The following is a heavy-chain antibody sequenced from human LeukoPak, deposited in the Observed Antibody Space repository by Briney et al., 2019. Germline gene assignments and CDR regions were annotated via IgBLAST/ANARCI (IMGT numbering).Heavy chain of an antibody. CDR3: AKASGSYYHHHFDY. CDR1: GFTFSSYG. CDR2: IWYDGSNK. V-gene: IGHV3-33*06. D-gene: IGHD3-10*01. Sequence: GRSLRLSCAASGFTFSSYGMHWVRQAPGKGLEWVAVIWYDGSNKYYADFVKGRFTISRDNSKNTLYLQMNSLRAEDTAVYYCAKASGSYYHHHFDYWGQGTLVTVSS. J-gene: IGHJ4*02.